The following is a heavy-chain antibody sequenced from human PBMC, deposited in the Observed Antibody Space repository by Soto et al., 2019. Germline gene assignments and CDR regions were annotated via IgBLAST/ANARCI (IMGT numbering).Heavy chain of an antibody. D-gene: IGHD2-21*01. J-gene: IGHJ4*02. CDR2: IKSKNDGGTT. Sequence: GGSLRLSCAASGFTFSNAWMNWVRQAPGKGLEWVGRIKSKNDGGTTDYAAPVKGRFTISRDDSKNTLYLQMNSLKTEDTAVYYCTTGVALDWGQGTLVTVSS. CDR3: TTGVALD. V-gene: IGHV3-15*07. CDR1: GFTFSNAW.